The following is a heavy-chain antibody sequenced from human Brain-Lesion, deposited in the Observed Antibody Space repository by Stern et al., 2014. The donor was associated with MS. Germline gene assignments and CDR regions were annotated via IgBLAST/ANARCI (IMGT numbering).Heavy chain of an antibody. D-gene: IGHD3-22*01. Sequence: QMQLVQSGAEVKKPGASVKVSCKASGYTFTGYYMHWVRQAPGQGLEGMGGINPKSGGTNYAQKFQGWVTMTRDTSINTAYMELSRLRSDDTAVYYCATYYYDSTGYNDFWGQGTLVTVSS. V-gene: IGHV1-2*04. CDR2: INPKSGGT. J-gene: IGHJ4*02. CDR1: GYTFTGYY. CDR3: ATYYYDSTGYNDF.